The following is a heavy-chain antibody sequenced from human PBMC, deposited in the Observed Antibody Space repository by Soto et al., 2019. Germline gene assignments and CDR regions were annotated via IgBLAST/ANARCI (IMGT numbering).Heavy chain of an antibody. Sequence: SETLSLTCTVSGCSISTGGYYWNWIRQHPGKGLEWIGYFYYSGSTYYNPSLKSRVTISVNTSKNQFSLKLSSVTAADTAVYYCPRSVFPWGQGTLVTVSS. V-gene: IGHV4-31*03. CDR2: FYYSGST. CDR1: GCSISTGGYY. CDR3: PRSVFP. J-gene: IGHJ5*02.